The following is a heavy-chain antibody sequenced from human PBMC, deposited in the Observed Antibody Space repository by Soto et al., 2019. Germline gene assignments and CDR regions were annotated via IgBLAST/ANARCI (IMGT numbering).Heavy chain of an antibody. CDR2: ISAYNGNT. D-gene: IGHD2-2*01. CDR1: GYTFTSYG. V-gene: IGHV1-18*01. Sequence: ASVKVSCKASGYTFTSYGISWVRQAPGQGLEWMGWISAYNGNTNYAQKLQGRVTMTTDTSTSTAYMELRSLRSDDTAVYYCARDECSSTRCYDAFDIWGQGTMVTVSS. J-gene: IGHJ3*02. CDR3: ARDECSSTRCYDAFDI.